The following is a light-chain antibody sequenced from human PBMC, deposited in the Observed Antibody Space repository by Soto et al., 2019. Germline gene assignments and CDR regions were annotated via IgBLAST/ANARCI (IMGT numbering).Light chain of an antibody. V-gene: IGKV3-15*01. Sequence: ETVLTQSPATLSVSPGEGATLSCRADQSVGSLLAWYQQSPGRAPRLLIYRASTRAAGIPDRFSGSGSGTEFTLTIGSLQPEDFATYYCQQYYRWPITFGQGTRLEI. CDR1: QSVGSL. CDR3: QQYYRWPIT. CDR2: RAS. J-gene: IGKJ5*01.